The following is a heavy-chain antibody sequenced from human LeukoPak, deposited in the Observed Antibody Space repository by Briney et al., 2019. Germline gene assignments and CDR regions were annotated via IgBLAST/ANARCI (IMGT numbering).Heavy chain of an antibody. CDR1: GGSFSGYY. D-gene: IGHD6-6*01. J-gene: IGHJ4*02. CDR2: INHSGST. Sequence: SETLSLTCAVYGGSFSGYYWSWIRRPPGKGLEWIGEINHSGSTNYNPSLKSRVTISVDTSKNQFSLKLSSVTAADTAVYYCARAIAARPRLRYSSSPFDYWGQGTLVTVSS. V-gene: IGHV4-34*01. CDR3: ARAIAARPRLRYSSSPFDY.